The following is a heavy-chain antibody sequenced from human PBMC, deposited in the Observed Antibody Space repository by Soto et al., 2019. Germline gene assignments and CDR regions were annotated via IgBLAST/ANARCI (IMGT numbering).Heavy chain of an antibody. Sequence: GASVKVSCKASGFTFSGSAMHWVRQASGKGLEWVGRIRSKANSYATAYAASVKGRFTISRDDSKNTAYLQVNSLKTEDTAVYYCTRLVVVLEGSFDIWGQGTMVTVSS. CDR3: TRLVVVLEGSFDI. D-gene: IGHD3-22*01. J-gene: IGHJ3*02. CDR2: IRSKANSYAT. V-gene: IGHV3-73*01. CDR1: GFTFSGSA.